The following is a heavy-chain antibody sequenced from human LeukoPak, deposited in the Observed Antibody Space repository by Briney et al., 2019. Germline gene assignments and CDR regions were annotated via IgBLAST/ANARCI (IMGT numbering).Heavy chain of an antibody. CDR2: ISSSGSTI. V-gene: IGHV3-11*04. CDR1: GFTFSDYY. CDR3: ASSGYDFWSGPSYNWFDP. Sequence: PGGSLRLSCAASGFTFSDYYMRWIRQAPGKGLEWVSYISSSGSTIYYADSVKGRFTISRDNAKNSLYLQMNSLRAEDTAVYYCASSGYDFWSGPSYNWFDPWGQGTLVTVSS. J-gene: IGHJ5*02. D-gene: IGHD3-3*01.